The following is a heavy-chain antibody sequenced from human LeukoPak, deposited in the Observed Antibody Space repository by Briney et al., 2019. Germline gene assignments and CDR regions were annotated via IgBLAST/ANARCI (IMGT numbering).Heavy chain of an antibody. CDR1: GYTFSSYA. CDR3: AKDRAAYQYSYGRYFDY. J-gene: IGHJ4*02. Sequence: GGSLRLSCAASGYTFSSYAMSWVRQAPGKGLEWVSAISGSGGSTYYADSVKGRFTISRDNSKNTLYLQMNSLRAEDTAVYYCAKDRAAYQYSYGRYFDYWGQGTLVTVSS. D-gene: IGHD5-18*01. V-gene: IGHV3-23*01. CDR2: ISGSGGST.